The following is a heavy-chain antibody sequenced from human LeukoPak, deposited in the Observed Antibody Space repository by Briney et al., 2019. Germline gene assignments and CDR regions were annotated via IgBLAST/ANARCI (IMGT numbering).Heavy chain of an antibody. CDR3: AKALRYFDWFSFSGFAFDI. CDR1: GFTFDDYA. J-gene: IGHJ3*02. CDR2: ISWNSGSI. D-gene: IGHD3-9*01. Sequence: GGSLRLSCAASGFTFDDYAMHWVRQAPGKGPEWVSGISWNSGSIGYADSVKGRFTISRDNAKNSLYLQMNSLRAEDTALYYCAKALRYFDWFSFSGFAFDIWGQGTMVTVSS. V-gene: IGHV3-9*01.